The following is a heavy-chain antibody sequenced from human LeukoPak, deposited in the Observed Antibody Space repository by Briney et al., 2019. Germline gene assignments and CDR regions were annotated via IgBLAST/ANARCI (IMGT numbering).Heavy chain of an antibody. J-gene: IGHJ5*02. V-gene: IGHV4-59*01. Sequence: SETLSLTCTVSGGSFSSYYWSWIRQPPGKGLEWIGYIYYSGSTNYNPSLKSRVTISVDTSKNQFSLKLSSVTAADTAVYYCARITGAAYGDSNWFDPWGQGTLVTVSS. CDR2: IYYSGST. CDR3: ARITGAAYGDSNWFDP. D-gene: IGHD4-17*01. CDR1: GGSFSSYY.